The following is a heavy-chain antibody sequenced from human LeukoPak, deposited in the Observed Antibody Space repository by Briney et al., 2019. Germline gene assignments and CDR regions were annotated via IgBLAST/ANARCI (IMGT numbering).Heavy chain of an antibody. D-gene: IGHD1-1*01. CDR1: GGSISSYY. CDR3: ARADRGRVERTTGWFDP. J-gene: IGHJ5*02. Sequence: SETLSLTCTVSGGSISSYYWSCIRQPAGKGLEWIGRIYTSGSTNYNPSLKSRVTMSVDTSKNQFSLKLSSVTAADTAVYYCARADRGRVERTTGWFDPWGQGTLVTVSS. V-gene: IGHV4-4*07. CDR2: IYTSGST.